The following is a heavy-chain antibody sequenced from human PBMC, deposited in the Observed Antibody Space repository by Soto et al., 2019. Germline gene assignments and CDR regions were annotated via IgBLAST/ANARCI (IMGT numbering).Heavy chain of an antibody. V-gene: IGHV4-61*01. D-gene: IGHD3-22*01. CDR1: GGSVTSDSYF. CDR2: SSYSGST. Sequence: QVQLQESGPGLVKPSETLSLTCTVSGGSVTSDSYFWSWIRQPPGKGLEWLGYSSYSGSTNYNPSLKSRVSISVVTSKNQFSLKLTSVTAADTAVYYCARTPTKFVDSSGWNCYFDSWGQGTLLTVSS. J-gene: IGHJ4*02. CDR3: ARTPTKFVDSSGWNCYFDS.